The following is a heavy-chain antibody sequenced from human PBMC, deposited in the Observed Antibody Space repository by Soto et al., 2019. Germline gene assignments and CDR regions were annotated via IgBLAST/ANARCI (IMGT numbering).Heavy chain of an antibody. J-gene: IGHJ5*02. CDR1: GFTFSDSW. D-gene: IGHD4-4*01. CDR3: VRGGSNYAS. Sequence: ESGGGLVQPGGSRRLSCTASGFTFSDSWMTWVRQAPGKGLEWVARIKPDESEKKYADSVKGRFSISRDNAKNSMYLQMDSLRGEDTAVYYCVRGGSNYASWGQGTLVTVSS. CDR2: IKPDESEK. V-gene: IGHV3-7*01.